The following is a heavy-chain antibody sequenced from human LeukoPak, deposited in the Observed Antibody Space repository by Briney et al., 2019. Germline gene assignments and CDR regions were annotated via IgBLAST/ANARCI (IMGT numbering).Heavy chain of an antibody. CDR1: GFTFSSYA. Sequence: PGGSLRLSCAASGFTFSSYAMSWVRQAPGKGLEWVSGISGSGGSTHDANSVKGRFTISRDNSKNTLYLQMNSLRAEDTAVYYCAKSKTPYCSSANCLMFDYWGQGALVTVSS. CDR2: ISGSGGST. J-gene: IGHJ4*02. CDR3: AKSKTPYCSSANCLMFDY. D-gene: IGHD2-2*01. V-gene: IGHV3-23*01.